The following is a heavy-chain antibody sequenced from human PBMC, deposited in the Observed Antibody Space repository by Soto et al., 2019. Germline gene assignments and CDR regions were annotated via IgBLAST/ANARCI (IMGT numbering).Heavy chain of an antibody. V-gene: IGHV3-23*01. J-gene: IGHJ4*02. CDR3: VKQAHGLDGVAFDY. CDR2: IAGPGGGA. D-gene: IGHD2-15*01. Sequence: GGSLRLSXAASGFTFSTYGMSWVRQAPGKGLEWVSAIAGPGGGASYADSVQGRFTISRDDSKNTLFLQMGSLRPEDTAIYYCVKQAHGLDGVAFDYWGQGTQVTVSS. CDR1: GFTFSTYG.